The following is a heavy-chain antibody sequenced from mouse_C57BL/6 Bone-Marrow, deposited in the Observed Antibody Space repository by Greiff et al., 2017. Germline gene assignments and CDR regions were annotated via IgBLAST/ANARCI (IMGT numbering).Heavy chain of an antibody. Sequence: EVQLQQSGPVLVKPGASVKMSCKASGYTFTDYSMNWVKQSHGKSLEWIGVINPYNGGTSYNQKFKGKATLTVDKSSSTAYMELNSLTSEDSAVYYCERSYYYGSRYYSMDYWGQGTSVTVSS. J-gene: IGHJ4*01. CDR3: ERSYYYGSRYYSMDY. CDR2: INPYNGGT. CDR1: GYTFTDYS. V-gene: IGHV1-19*01. D-gene: IGHD1-1*01.